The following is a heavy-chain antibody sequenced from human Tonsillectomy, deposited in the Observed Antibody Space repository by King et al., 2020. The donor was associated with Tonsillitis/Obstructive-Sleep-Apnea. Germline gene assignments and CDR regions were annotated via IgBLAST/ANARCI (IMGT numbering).Heavy chain of an antibody. Sequence: VQLVESGGGLVQPGGSLRLSCSASGFTFSSYAMRWVRQAPGKGLEYVSAISSNGGSTYYADSVKGRFTISRDNSKNTLYLQMSSLRAEDTAVYYCVKARFGELVPTNWFDPWGQGTLVTVSS. D-gene: IGHD3-10*01. CDR2: ISSNGGST. J-gene: IGHJ5*02. CDR3: VKARFGELVPTNWFDP. V-gene: IGHV3-64D*06. CDR1: GFTFSSYA.